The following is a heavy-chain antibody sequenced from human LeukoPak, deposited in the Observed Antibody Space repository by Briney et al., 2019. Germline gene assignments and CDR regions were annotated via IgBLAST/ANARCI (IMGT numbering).Heavy chain of an antibody. D-gene: IGHD6-13*01. Sequence: GRSLRLSCAASGFTFSSYGMHWVRQAPGKGLEWVAVISYDGSNKYYADSVKGRFTIPRDNSKNTLYLQMNSLRAEDTAVYYCAKVSSSWQSFDYYHYYGMDVWGQGTTVTVSS. CDR3: AKVSSSWQSFDYYHYYGMDV. CDR2: ISYDGSNK. V-gene: IGHV3-30*18. J-gene: IGHJ6*02. CDR1: GFTFSSYG.